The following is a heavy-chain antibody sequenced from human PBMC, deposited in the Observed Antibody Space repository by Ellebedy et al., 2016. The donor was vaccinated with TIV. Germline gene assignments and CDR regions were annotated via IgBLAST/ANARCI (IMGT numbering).Heavy chain of an antibody. CDR3: ARDDAISDSLDLDY. D-gene: IGHD2-21*01. CDR2: ISSSSTYI. CDR1: GFTPSSFH. J-gene: IGHJ4*02. V-gene: IGHV3-21*04. Sequence: GGSLRLSXAASGFTPSSFHMTWVRQAPGKGLEWVSSISSSSTYIYYADSVKGRFTISRDNPKNSLYLQMNSLRVEDTAVYYCARDDAISDSLDLDYWGQGTLVTVSS.